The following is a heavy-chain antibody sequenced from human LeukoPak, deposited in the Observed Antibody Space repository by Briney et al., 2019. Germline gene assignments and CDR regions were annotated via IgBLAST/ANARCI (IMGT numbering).Heavy chain of an antibody. CDR1: AAGSISCC. J-gene: IGHJ4*02. Sequence: GGSPQIPSWASAAGSISCCIGWWLHMPGKGREYLVTFCSGDSDTRYRQSFQGQVTISTDTSNTTAYLQWSSLNASDTAMYYCARHTTVGGSLRFDFGDWGPGTRVSV. D-gene: IGHD3-16*01. V-gene: IGHV5-51*01. CDR2: FCSGDSDT. CDR3: ARHTTVGGSLRFDFGD.